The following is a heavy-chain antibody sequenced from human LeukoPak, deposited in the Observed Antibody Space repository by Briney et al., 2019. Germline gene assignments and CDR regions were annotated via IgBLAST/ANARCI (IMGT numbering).Heavy chain of an antibody. CDR3: ARAPDYFYYYYMDV. J-gene: IGHJ6*03. CDR1: GGSFSGYY. Sequence: SETLSPTCAVYGGSFSGYYWSWIRQPAGKGLEWIGRIYTSGSTNYNPSLRSRVTISVDTSKNLFSLKLSSVTAADTAVYYCARAPDYFYYYYMDVWGKGTTVTISS. CDR2: IYTSGST. V-gene: IGHV4-59*10.